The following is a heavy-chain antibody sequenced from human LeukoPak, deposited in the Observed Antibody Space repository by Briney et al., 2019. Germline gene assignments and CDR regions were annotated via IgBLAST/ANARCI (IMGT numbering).Heavy chain of an antibody. J-gene: IGHJ3*02. D-gene: IGHD3-10*01. CDR2: IIPIFGTA. V-gene: IGHV1-69*13. Sequence: SVKVSCKASGGTFSSYAISWVRQAPGQGLEWMGGIIPIFGTANYAQKFQGRVTITADESTSTAYMELSSLRSEDTAVYYCARDLRYGSGSYSQDNDAFDIWGQGTMVTVSS. CDR1: GGTFSSYA. CDR3: ARDLRYGSGSYSQDNDAFDI.